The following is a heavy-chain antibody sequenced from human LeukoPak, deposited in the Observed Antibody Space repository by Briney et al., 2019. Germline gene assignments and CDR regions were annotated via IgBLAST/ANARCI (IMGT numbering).Heavy chain of an antibody. V-gene: IGHV3-23*01. CDR3: AKDTDIVVVVADY. J-gene: IGHJ4*02. CDR1: GFTFCSYA. Sequence: GGSLRLSCAASGFTFCSYAMSWVRQDPGEGLEWVSAISGSGGSTYYADSVKGRFTISRDNSKNTLYLQMNSLRAEDTAVYYCAKDTDIVVVVADYWGQGTLVTVSS. D-gene: IGHD2-15*01. CDR2: ISGSGGST.